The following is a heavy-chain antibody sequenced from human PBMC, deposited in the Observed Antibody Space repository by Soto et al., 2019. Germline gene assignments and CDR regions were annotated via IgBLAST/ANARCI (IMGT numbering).Heavy chain of an antibody. J-gene: IGHJ5*02. V-gene: IGHV3-49*03. CDR1: GFTFGDYA. CDR3: TRAGCSSTSCYYQWFDP. CDR2: IRSKAYGGTT. Sequence: SLRLSCTASGFTFGDYAMSWFRQAPGKGLEWVGFIRSKAYGGTTEYAASVKGRFTISRDDSKSIAYLQMNSLKTEDTAVYYCTRAGCSSTSCYYQWFDPWGQGTLVTVSS. D-gene: IGHD2-2*01.